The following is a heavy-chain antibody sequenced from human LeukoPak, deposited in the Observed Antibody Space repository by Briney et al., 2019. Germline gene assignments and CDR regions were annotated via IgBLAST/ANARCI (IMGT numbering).Heavy chain of an antibody. J-gene: IGHJ5*02. CDR3: AKGAAAGQVDWFDP. D-gene: IGHD6-13*01. V-gene: IGHV3-23*01. CDR1: GLTFSSYA. CDR2: VSGGGGGT. Sequence: QPGGSLRLSCAASGLTFSSYAMMWVRQAPGKGLEWVSTVSGGGGGTYYADSVKGRFTISRDNSKNTLYLQMNSLRGEDTAVYYCAKGAAAGQVDWFDPWGQGTLVTVSS.